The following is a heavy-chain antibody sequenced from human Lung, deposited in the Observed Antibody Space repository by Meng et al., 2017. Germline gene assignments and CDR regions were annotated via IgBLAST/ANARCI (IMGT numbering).Heavy chain of an antibody. D-gene: IGHD4-11*01. Sequence: HVQLQQAGAGLLKPSETLSLTCVVSGGSFSDYYWSWIRQPPGKGLEWIGEINHSGSTNYNPSLESRATISVDTSQNNLSLKLSSVTAADSAVYYCARGPTTMAHDFDYWGQGTLVTVSS. V-gene: IGHV4-34*01. CDR2: INHSGST. J-gene: IGHJ4*02. CDR3: ARGPTTMAHDFDY. CDR1: GGSFSDYY.